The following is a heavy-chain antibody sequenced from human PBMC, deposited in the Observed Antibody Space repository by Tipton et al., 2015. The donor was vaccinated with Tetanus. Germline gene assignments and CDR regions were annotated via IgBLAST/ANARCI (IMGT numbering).Heavy chain of an antibody. Sequence: SLRLSCAASGFTFSNYAMSWVRQAPGKGLEWVSGITGGNTYYADSVEGRFTISRDNSKNTLSLQMNSLRGEDTAVYYCAKALGSSAWYGTWGQGTLVTVSS. CDR3: AKALGSSAWYGT. J-gene: IGHJ5*02. D-gene: IGHD6-13*01. V-gene: IGHV3-23*01. CDR1: GFTFSNYA. CDR2: ITGGNT.